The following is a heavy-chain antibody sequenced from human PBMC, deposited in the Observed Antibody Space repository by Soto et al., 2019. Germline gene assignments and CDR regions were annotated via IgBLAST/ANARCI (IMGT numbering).Heavy chain of an antibody. J-gene: IGHJ4*02. CDR2: ISYDGTNK. CDR1: GFTFSNYG. D-gene: IGHD3-3*01. Sequence: GGSLRLSCAASGFTFSNYGMHWVRQAPGKGLERVAVISYDGTNKYYADSVKGRFTISRDNSKNTLYLQMNSLRAEDTAIYYCAKISPTYYDFWSGYTYFDYWGQGTLVTVSS. V-gene: IGHV3-30*18. CDR3: AKISPTYYDFWSGYTYFDY.